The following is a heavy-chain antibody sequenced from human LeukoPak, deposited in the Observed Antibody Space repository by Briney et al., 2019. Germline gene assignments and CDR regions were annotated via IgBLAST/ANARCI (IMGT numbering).Heavy chain of an antibody. J-gene: IGHJ4*02. Sequence: PSETLSLTCSVSGGSISSYYWSWIRQPPGKGLEWIGCLYHSGTTTYNPSLKRRITISVDTSRTQFSLKLNSMAAADPALYFCAGGGQWLAFDSWGQGTLVTVSS. V-gene: IGHV4-59*01. CDR3: AGGGQWLAFDS. CDR2: LYHSGTT. CDR1: GGSISSYY. D-gene: IGHD6-19*01.